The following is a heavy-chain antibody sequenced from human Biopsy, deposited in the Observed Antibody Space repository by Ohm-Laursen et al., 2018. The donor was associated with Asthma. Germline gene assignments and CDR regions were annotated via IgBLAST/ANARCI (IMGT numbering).Heavy chain of an antibody. CDR1: GFNFNIQW. CDR2: LGPDASET. Sequence: SLRLSCSASGFNFNIQWMSWVRQAPGKGLEWVANLGPDASETYSVDSMKGRLTVSRDNAKTSIFLQLNTLRVEDTAVYYCASLHYFGMNVWGQGNTVTVSS. V-gene: IGHV3-7*02. CDR3: ASLHYFGMNV. J-gene: IGHJ6*02.